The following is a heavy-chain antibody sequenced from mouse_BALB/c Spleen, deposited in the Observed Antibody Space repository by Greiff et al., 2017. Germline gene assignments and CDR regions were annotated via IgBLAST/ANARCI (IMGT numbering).Heavy chain of an antibody. J-gene: IGHJ4*01. CDR1: GYTFNDYN. V-gene: IGHV1-18*01. Sequence: EVQLQQSGPELVKPGASVKIPCKASGYTFNDYNMDWVKQSHGKSLEWIGDINPNNGGTIYNQKFKGKATLTVDKSSSTAYMELRSLTSEDTAVYYCARSGDYRYDASYAMDYWGQGTSVTVSS. D-gene: IGHD2-14*01. CDR2: INPNNGGT. CDR3: ARSGDYRYDASYAMDY.